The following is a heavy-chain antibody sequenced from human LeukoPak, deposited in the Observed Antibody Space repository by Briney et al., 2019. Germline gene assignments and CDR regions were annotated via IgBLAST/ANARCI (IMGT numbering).Heavy chain of an antibody. D-gene: IGHD5-24*01. V-gene: IGHV4-59*01. Sequence: SETLSLTCTVSGGSISTYYWSWVRQPPGEGLEWIGYMHHSGSTNYNPSLRSRVTISTDTSKNQVSLKLSSVTAADTAVYYCARGGPDIAMATTIDYWGQGTLVTVSS. J-gene: IGHJ4*02. CDR3: ARGGPDIAMATTIDY. CDR1: GGSISTYY. CDR2: MHHSGST.